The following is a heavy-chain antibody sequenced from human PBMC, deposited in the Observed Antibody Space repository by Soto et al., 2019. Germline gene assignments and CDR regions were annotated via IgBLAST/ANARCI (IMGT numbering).Heavy chain of an antibody. V-gene: IGHV3-23*01. D-gene: IGHD6-19*01. CDR1: GFTFSSYA. CDR2: ISGSGGST. J-gene: IGHJ4*02. Sequence: EVQLLQSGGGLVQPGGSPRLSCAASGFTFSSYAMSWVRQAPGKGLEWVSAISGSGGSTYYADSVKGRFTISRDNSKNTLDLQMNSLRAEDTAVYSCAKDLGYSSGWEPFDYWGQGTLVTVSS. CDR3: AKDLGYSSGWEPFDY.